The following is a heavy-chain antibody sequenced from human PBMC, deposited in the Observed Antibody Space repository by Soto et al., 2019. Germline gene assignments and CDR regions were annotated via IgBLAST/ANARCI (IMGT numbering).Heavy chain of an antibody. CDR1: GFTFSSYV. J-gene: IGHJ4*02. V-gene: IGHV3-23*01. D-gene: IGHD6-19*01. CDR3: AKGSSGWYERFDY. CDR2: ISGSGGST. Sequence: EVQLLESGGGLVQPGGSLRLSCAASGFTFSSYVMSWVRQAPGKGLEWVSAISGSGGSTYYTDSVTGRFTISRDNSKNTLYLQMNSLRAEDTAVYYCAKGSSGWYERFDYWGQGTLVTVSS.